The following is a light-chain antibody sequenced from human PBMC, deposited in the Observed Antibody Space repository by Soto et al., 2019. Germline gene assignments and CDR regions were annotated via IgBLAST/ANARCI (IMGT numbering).Light chain of an antibody. J-gene: IGKJ4*01. CDR1: QTVSSGN. Sequence: EVVLTQSPGTLSLSPGERATLSCRASQTVSSGNLVWYQQKPGLPPRLLIYGASSRAIGVPDRFTGSGSGTDFTFPITRVEPEDSALYFCRHYDDQSPLTFGGGTKVEIK. CDR2: GAS. CDR3: RHYDDQSPLT. V-gene: IGKV3-20*01.